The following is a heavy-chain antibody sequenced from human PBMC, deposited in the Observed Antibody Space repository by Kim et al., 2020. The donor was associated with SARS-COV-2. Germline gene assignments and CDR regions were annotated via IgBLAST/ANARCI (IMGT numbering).Heavy chain of an antibody. Sequence: SETLSLTCTVSGGSISSYYWSWIRQPPGKGLEWIGYIYYSGSTNYNPSLKSRVTISVDTSKNQFSLKLSSVTAADTAVYYCAGVEHIAGAGSMFVKGM. CDR2: IYYSGST. CDR1: GGSISSYY. V-gene: IGHV4-59*01. CDR3: AGVEHIAGAGSMFVKGM. D-gene: IGHD6-13*01. J-gene: IGHJ6*01.